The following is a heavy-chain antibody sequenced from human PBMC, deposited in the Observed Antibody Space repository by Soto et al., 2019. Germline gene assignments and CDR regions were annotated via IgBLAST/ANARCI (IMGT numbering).Heavy chain of an antibody. CDR1: GFTFSSYA. D-gene: IGHD3-3*01. CDR2: ISGSGGST. J-gene: IGHJ6*02. Sequence: PGGSLRLSCAASGFTFSSYAMSWVRQAPGKGLEWVSAISGSGGSTYYADSVKGRFTISRDNSKNTLYLQMNSLRAEDTAVYYCAKYPPIFGVVVPLYGMDVWGQGTTVTVSS. V-gene: IGHV3-23*01. CDR3: AKYPPIFGVVVPLYGMDV.